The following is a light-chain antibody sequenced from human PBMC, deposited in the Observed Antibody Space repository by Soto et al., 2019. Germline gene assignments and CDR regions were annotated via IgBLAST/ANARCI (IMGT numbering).Light chain of an antibody. V-gene: IGLV2-14*01. CDR3: ASFRSGTILV. CDR2: EVN. CDR1: RSDIGDSNL. J-gene: IGLJ1*01. Sequence: SVLTRPASGSGSPGQSVTISCTGPRSDIGDSNLISWYQHSPGKAPRLLIYEVNNRPSGVSKRFSGSKAGNTASLTISGLLDDDEADYFCASFRSGTILVFGSGTKVTVL.